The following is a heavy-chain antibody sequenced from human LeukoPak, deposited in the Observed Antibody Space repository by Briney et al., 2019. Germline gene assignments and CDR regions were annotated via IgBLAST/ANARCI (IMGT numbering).Heavy chain of an antibody. CDR2: IYYSGST. D-gene: IGHD1-26*01. CDR3: ARYIVSYPHDAFDI. Sequence: SETLSLTCTVSGGSISSYYWSWVRQPAGKGLEGIGYIYYSGSTSYNPSLKRRGTISVDTSNTQFSLALSSVTAAATAFYYCARYIVSYPHDAFDIWGQGTMVTVSS. J-gene: IGHJ3*02. CDR1: GGSISSYY. V-gene: IGHV4-59*01.